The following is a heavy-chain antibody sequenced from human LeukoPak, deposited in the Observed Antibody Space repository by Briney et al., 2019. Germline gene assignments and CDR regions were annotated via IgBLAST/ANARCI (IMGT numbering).Heavy chain of an antibody. CDR1: GLTFSSHW. Sequence: GGSLRLSCAASGLTFSSHWMSWVRQAPGKGLEWVANIKQDGSVKTYVDSVRGRFTISRDNAKNSLYLQMNSLRAEDTAVYYCAKDSYSRGDYWGQGTLVTVSS. V-gene: IGHV3-7*01. CDR3: AKDSYSRGDY. D-gene: IGHD6-13*01. CDR2: IKQDGSVK. J-gene: IGHJ4*02.